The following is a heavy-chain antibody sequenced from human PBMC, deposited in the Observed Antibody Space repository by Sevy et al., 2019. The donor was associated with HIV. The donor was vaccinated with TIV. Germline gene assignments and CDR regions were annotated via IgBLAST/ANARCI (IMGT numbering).Heavy chain of an antibody. J-gene: IGHJ3*02. D-gene: IGHD3-3*01. CDR3: ARDPSYYDFWSGYSGGAFDI. V-gene: IGHV3-74*01. Sequence: GGSLRLSCAASGFTFSSYWMHWVRQAPGKGLVWVSRINSDGSSTSYADSAKGRFTISRDNAKNTLYLQMNSLRAEDTAVYYCARDPSYYDFWSGYSGGAFDIWGQGTMVTVSS. CDR1: GFTFSSYW. CDR2: INSDGSST.